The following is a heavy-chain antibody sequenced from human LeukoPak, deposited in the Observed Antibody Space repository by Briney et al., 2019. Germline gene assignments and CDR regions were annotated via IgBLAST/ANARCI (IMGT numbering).Heavy chain of an antibody. Sequence: PSETLSLTCTVSGGSISSSSYYWGWIRQPPGKGLEWIGSIYYSGSTNYNPSLKSRVTISVDTSKNQFSLKLSSVTAADTAVYYCARTKSITMVRGVGDYYYYMDAWGKGTTVTISS. CDR2: IYYSGST. CDR3: ARTKSITMVRGVGDYYYYMDA. CDR1: GGSISSSSYY. V-gene: IGHV4-39*07. J-gene: IGHJ6*03. D-gene: IGHD3-10*01.